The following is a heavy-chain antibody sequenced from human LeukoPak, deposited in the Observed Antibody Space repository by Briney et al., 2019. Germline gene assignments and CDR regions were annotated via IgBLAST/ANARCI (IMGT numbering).Heavy chain of an antibody. D-gene: IGHD2-21*02. J-gene: IGHJ4*02. CDR3: AKVRGGGDWDFFDS. CDR2: ITWEGENT. CDR1: GFNFRDYT. V-gene: IGHV3-43*01. Sequence: PGGPLRLSCAASGFNFRDYTMHWVRQAPGKGLEWLSLITWEGENTSYADSVKGRFTISRDNTRNSLFLQMNSLRTEDTALYFCAKVRGGGDWDFFDSWGLGAMVTVSS.